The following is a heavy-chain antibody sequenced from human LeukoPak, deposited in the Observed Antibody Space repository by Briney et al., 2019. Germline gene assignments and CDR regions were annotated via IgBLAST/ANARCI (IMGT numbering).Heavy chain of an antibody. Sequence: SQTLSLTCAISGDSVSSNSAAWNWIRQSPSRGLGWLGRTYYRSKWYNDYAVSVKSRITINPDTSKNLFSLQLNSVTPADTAVYYCARGNWNYLQADYFDYWGQGTLVTVSS. CDR2: TYYRSKWYN. V-gene: IGHV6-1*01. D-gene: IGHD1-7*01. J-gene: IGHJ4*02. CDR1: GDSVSSNSAA. CDR3: ARGNWNYLQADYFDY.